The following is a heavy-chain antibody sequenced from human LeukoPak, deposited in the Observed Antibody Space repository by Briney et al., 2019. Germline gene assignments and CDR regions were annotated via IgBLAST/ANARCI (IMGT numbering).Heavy chain of an antibody. Sequence: ASVKVSCKVSGYTLTELSMHWVRQAPGKGLEWMGGFDPEDGETIYAQKFQGRVTMTEDTSTDTAYMELSSLRSEDTAVYYCATAVHYYDSSGYAYYFDYWGQGTLVTVSS. CDR3: ATAVHYYDSSGYAYYFDY. CDR2: FDPEDGET. D-gene: IGHD3-22*01. J-gene: IGHJ4*02. CDR1: GYTLTELS. V-gene: IGHV1-24*01.